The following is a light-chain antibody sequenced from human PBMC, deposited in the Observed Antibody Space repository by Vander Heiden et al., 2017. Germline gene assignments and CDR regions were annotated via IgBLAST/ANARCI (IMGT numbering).Light chain of an antibody. CDR2: WAS. CDR3: QQYNNAPRT. J-gene: IGKJ4*01. CDR1: QSVLYSSNNKNY. Sequence: QSSYWVGVSLGESATINCKSSQSVLYSSNNKNYLAWYQQKPGQPPKLLIYWASTRESGVRDRFSGGRAGKDCALTIRERKAEDMAVYYCQQYNNAPRTFGGGTKVEIK. V-gene: IGKV4-1*01.